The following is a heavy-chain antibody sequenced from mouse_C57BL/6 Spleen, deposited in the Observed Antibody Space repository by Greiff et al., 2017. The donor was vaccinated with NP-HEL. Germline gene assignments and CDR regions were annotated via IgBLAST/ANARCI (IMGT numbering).Heavy chain of an antibody. CDR2: INPGSGGT. CDR3: ARASYYSNYEDFDY. V-gene: IGHV1-54*01. Sequence: QVQLQQSGAELVRPGTSVKVSCKASGYAFTNYLIEWVKQRPGQGLEWIGVINPGSGGTNYNEKFKGKATLTADKSSSTAYMQLSSLTSEDSAVYFCARASYYSNYEDFDYWGQGTTLTVSS. CDR1: GYAFTNYL. J-gene: IGHJ2*01. D-gene: IGHD2-5*01.